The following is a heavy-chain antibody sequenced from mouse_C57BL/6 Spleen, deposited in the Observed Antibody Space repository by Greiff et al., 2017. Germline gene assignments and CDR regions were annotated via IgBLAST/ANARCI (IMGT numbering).Heavy chain of an antibody. D-gene: IGHD2-14*01. CDR2: ISYDGSN. J-gene: IGHJ1*03. CDR3: ARADRYWYFDV. CDR1: GYSITSGYY. Sequence: EVQLQQSGPGLVKPSQSLSLTCSVTGYSITSGYYWNWIRQFPGNKLEWMGYISYDGSNNYNPSLKNRISITRDTSKNQFFLKLNSVTTEDTATYYCARADRYWYFDVWGTGTTVTVSS. V-gene: IGHV3-6*01.